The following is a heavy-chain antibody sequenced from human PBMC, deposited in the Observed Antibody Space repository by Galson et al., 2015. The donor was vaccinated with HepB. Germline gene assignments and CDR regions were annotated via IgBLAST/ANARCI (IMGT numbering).Heavy chain of an antibody. Sequence: SVKVSCKASGYTFTSYGISWVRQAPGQGLEWMGWISAYNGNTNYAQKLQGRVTMTTDTSTSTAYMELRSLRSDDTAVYYCARAAGSYDSSGYYYVGWFDPWGQGTLVTVSS. J-gene: IGHJ5*02. V-gene: IGHV1-18*01. CDR3: ARAAGSYDSSGYYYVGWFDP. CDR2: ISAYNGNT. CDR1: GYTFTSYG. D-gene: IGHD3-22*01.